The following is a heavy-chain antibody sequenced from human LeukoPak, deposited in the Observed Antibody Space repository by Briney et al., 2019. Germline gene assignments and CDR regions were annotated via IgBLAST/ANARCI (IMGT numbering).Heavy chain of an antibody. J-gene: IGHJ4*02. Sequence: GGSLRLSCAASGFTVITNDMTWVRQAPGKGLEWVSDLYNDGNQKYPDSAQGRFSIFRDNPKTTLYLEMKSLSPDDTAAYYCARGVEPLAATTLAYWGQGALVTVSS. D-gene: IGHD2-15*01. CDR2: LYNDGNQ. CDR1: GFTVITND. V-gene: IGHV3-53*01. CDR3: ARGVEPLAATTLAY.